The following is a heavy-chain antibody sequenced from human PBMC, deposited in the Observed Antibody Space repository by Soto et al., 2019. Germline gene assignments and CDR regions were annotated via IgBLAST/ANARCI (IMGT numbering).Heavy chain of an antibody. J-gene: IGHJ4*02. Sequence: GGSLRLSCATSGFIFTTYAMNWVRQAPGKGLEWVSAISSSGESTFYAESVRGRFTISRDNSLNTLYLQMRSLRPEDTAVYYCAHPRGYGIFDAVDIWGQGTLVTVSS. CDR2: ISSSGEST. V-gene: IGHV3-23*01. D-gene: IGHD4-17*01. CDR1: GFIFTTYA. CDR3: AHPRGYGIFDAVDI.